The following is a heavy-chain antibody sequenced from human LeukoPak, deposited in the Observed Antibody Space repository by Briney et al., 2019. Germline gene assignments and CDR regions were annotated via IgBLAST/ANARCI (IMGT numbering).Heavy chain of an antibody. D-gene: IGHD6-13*01. Sequence: GGSLRLSCAAYGFTFSSYGMHWVRQAPGKGLEWVAFIRYDGSNKYYADSVKGRFTISRDNSKNTLYLQMNSLRAEDTAVYYCAKDRDSSSWGDYWGQGTLVTVSS. CDR3: AKDRDSSSWGDY. J-gene: IGHJ4*02. CDR2: IRYDGSNK. V-gene: IGHV3-30*02. CDR1: GFTFSSYG.